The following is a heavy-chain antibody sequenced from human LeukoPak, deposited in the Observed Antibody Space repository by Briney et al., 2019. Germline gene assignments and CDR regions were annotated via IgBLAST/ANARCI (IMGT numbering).Heavy chain of an antibody. J-gene: IGHJ4*02. V-gene: IGHV1-18*01. CDR2: ITTYNGNR. CDR3: ARDCSNGVCFPRDY. Sequence: ASVKVSYKASVYTLSDYGIRWVRQAPGQGLEWVGWITTYNGNRKYAEKFQGRVTMTTDTSTSTYYMEMRSLRSDDTAIYYCARDCSNGVCFPRDYWGQGTQITVST. D-gene: IGHD2-8*01. CDR1: VYTLSDYG.